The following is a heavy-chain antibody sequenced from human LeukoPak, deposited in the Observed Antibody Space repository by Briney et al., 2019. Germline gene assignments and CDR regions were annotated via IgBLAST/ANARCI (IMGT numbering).Heavy chain of an antibody. CDR1: GFTFGNSW. CDR3: ARDGSGSALDY. Sequence: GGSLRLSCAASGFTFGNSWVHWVRQAPGKGLVWVSLINADGSTTTYADSVKGRSTISRDNARNTLSLQMNSLTIEDTAVYYCARDGSGSALDYWGQGTLVTVSS. CDR2: INADGSTT. D-gene: IGHD1-26*01. V-gene: IGHV3-74*01. J-gene: IGHJ4*02.